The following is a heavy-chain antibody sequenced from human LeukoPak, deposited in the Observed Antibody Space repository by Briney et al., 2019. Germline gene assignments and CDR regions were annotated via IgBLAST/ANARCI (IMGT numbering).Heavy chain of an antibody. CDR2: IIPILGIA. J-gene: IGHJ4*02. D-gene: IGHD3-10*01. Sequence: GASVKVSCKASGGTFSSYAISWVRQAPGQGLEWMGRIIPILGIANYAQKFQGRVTITADKSTSTAYMELSSLRSEDTAVYYCAITYYYGSGSSAPDYWGQGTLVTVSS. CDR1: GGTFSSYA. V-gene: IGHV1-69*04. CDR3: AITYYYGSGSSAPDY.